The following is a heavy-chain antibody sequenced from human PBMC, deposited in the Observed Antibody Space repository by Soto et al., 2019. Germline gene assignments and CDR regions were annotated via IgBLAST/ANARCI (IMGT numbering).Heavy chain of an antibody. CDR1: GYTFSTYA. D-gene: IGHD5-12*01. CDR3: ARAPGYSGYDALDY. Sequence: EVQLVESGGGLVQPGGSLRLSCAASGYTFSTYAMHWVRQAPGKGLEYVSVINSNGGSTFYANSVKGRFTISRDNSKNTLYLQMGSLRVEDTVVYSCARAPGYSGYDALDYWGQGTLVTVAS. J-gene: IGHJ4*02. CDR2: INSNGGST. V-gene: IGHV3-64*01.